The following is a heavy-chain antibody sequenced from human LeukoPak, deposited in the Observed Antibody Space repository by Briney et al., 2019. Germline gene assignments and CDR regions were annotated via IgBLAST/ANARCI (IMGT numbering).Heavy chain of an antibody. CDR1: GYSFTDYN. D-gene: IGHD5-24*01. V-gene: IGHV1-46*01. CDR2: IKPSGGDT. J-gene: IGHJ3*02. CDR3: ARVRDGYNDAYDI. Sequence: ASVKVSCKTSGYSFTDYNLHWVRQAPGQRLEWMGIIKPSGGDTNYAQKFQGRVFMTRDTSTSTVYMELSSLKSGDTAVYYCARVRDGYNDAYDIWGQGTMVTVSS.